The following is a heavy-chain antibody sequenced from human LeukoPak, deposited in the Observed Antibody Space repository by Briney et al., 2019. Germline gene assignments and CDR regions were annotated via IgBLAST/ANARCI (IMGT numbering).Heavy chain of an antibody. V-gene: IGHV3-30*04. CDR3: EREWFGESN. Sequence: GGSLRLSCAPSGSTFSSSNMHWVRQSPGRGLEWVALISYDGTKTYYGESVKGRFTVSRDNSKNMLFLQMNSLSAEDTAIYHCEREWFGESNWGQGARVTVSS. CDR2: ISYDGTKT. CDR1: GSTFSSSN. J-gene: IGHJ4*02. D-gene: IGHD3-10*01.